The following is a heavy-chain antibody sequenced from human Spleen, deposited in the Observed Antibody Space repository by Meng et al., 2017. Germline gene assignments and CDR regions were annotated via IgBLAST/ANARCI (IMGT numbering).Heavy chain of an antibody. J-gene: IGHJ4*02. CDR1: GGSFSDYY. D-gene: IGHD4-11*01. CDR2: INHSGST. V-gene: IGHV4-34*01. Sequence: LQPWGAARLKPSETLSLTCFVSGGSFSDYYWSWIRQPPGKGLEWIGEINHSGSTNYNPALESRATISVDTSQNNLSLKLSSVTAADSAVYYCARGPTTMAHDFDYWGQGTLVTVSS. CDR3: ARGPTTMAHDFDY.